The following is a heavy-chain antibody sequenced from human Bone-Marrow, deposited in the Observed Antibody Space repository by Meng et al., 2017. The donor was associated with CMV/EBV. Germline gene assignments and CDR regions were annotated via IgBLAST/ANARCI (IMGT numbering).Heavy chain of an antibody. D-gene: IGHD3-3*01. Sequence: GESLKISCAASGFTFSRYWMSWVRRAPGKGLEWMANIKQDGSEKYYVGSVKGRFTISRDNAKNSLYLQMNSLRADDTAVYYCVRGSGHTVDFWGQGALVTVSS. V-gene: IGHV3-7*04. CDR3: VRGSGHTVDF. CDR2: IKQDGSEK. CDR1: GFTFSRYW. J-gene: IGHJ4*02.